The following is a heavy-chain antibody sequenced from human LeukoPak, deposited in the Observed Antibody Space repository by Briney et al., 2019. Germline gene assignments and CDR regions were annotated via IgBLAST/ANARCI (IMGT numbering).Heavy chain of an antibody. J-gene: IGHJ4*02. Sequence: GGSLRLSCAASGFTFSSYSMDWVRQAPGKGLEWVSSISSSSSYIYYADSVKGRFTISRDNAKNSLYLQMNSLRAEDTAVYYCATSVAGTMFDYWGQGTLVTVSS. CDR3: ATSVAGTMFDY. CDR1: GFTFSSYS. V-gene: IGHV3-21*01. D-gene: IGHD6-19*01. CDR2: ISSSSSYI.